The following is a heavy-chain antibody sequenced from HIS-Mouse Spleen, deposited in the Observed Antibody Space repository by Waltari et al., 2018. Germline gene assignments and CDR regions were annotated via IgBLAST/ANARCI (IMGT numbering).Heavy chain of an antibody. D-gene: IGHD2-21*02. CDR2: IYYSGST. CDR3: ARKRTASGWFDP. CDR1: GGLISSSSYY. J-gene: IGHJ5*02. Sequence: QLQLQESGPGLVKPSETLSLTCTVSGGLISSSSYYWGWIRQPPGKGLEWIGSIYYSGSTYYNPSLKSRVTISVDTSKNQFSLKLSSVTAADTAVYYCARKRTASGWFDPWGQRTLVTVSS. V-gene: IGHV4-39*01.